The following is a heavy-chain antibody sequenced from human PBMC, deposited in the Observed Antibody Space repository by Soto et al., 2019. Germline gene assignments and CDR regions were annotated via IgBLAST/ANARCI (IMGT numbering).Heavy chain of an antibody. CDR2: IYYSGST. V-gene: IGHV4-59*01. CDR1: GGSISSYY. D-gene: IGHD2-15*01. Sequence: SETLSLTCTVSGGSISSYYWSWIRQPPGKGLEWIGYIYYSGSTNYNPSLKSRVTISVDTSKNQFSLKLSSVTAADTAVYYCARAVVTQGACFDPWGQGTLVTVSS. J-gene: IGHJ5*02. CDR3: ARAVVTQGACFDP.